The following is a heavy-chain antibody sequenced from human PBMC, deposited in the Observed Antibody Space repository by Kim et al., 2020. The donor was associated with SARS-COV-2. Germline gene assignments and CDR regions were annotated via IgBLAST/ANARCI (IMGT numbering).Heavy chain of an antibody. D-gene: IGHD2-21*01. CDR1: GFTFSSYG. CDR3: ARRRDNAFDI. V-gene: IGHV3-30*03. Sequence: GGSLRLSCADSGFTFSSYGMPWVRQAPGKGLEWVAVISYDGSNKYYADSVKGRFTISRDNSKNTLYLQMNSLRAEDTAVYYCARRRDNAFDIWGQGTMVTVSS. J-gene: IGHJ3*02. CDR2: ISYDGSNK.